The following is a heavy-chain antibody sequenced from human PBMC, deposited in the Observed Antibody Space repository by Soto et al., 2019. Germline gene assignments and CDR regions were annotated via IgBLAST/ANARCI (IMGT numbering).Heavy chain of an antibody. Sequence: EVQLLESGGGLVQPGGSLRLSCVASGFTFSSYAMSWVRQAPGRGLEWVSGTSGSGGGTYYADSVKGRFTISRDNSKSTLYLQMNSLRAEDTARYYCTNNDGRIVTISGGRDPDYWGQGTLVTVSS. J-gene: IGHJ4*02. CDR2: TSGSGGGT. V-gene: IGHV3-23*01. CDR1: GFTFSSYA. CDR3: TNNDGRIVTISGGRDPDY. D-gene: IGHD5-12*01.